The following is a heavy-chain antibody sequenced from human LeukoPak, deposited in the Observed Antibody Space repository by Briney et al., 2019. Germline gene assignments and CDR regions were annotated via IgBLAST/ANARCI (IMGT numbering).Heavy chain of an antibody. V-gene: IGHV1-18*04. D-gene: IGHD3-3*01. CDR1: GYTFTGYY. CDR2: ISAYNGNT. J-gene: IGHJ4*02. CDR3: ARVGSLGYDFWSGYQHFDY. Sequence: GASVKVSCKASGYTFTGYYMHWVRQAPGQGLEWMGWISAYNGNTNYAQKLQGRVTMTTDTSTSTAYMELRSLRSDDTAVYYCARVGSLGYDFWSGYQHFDYWGQGTLVTVSS.